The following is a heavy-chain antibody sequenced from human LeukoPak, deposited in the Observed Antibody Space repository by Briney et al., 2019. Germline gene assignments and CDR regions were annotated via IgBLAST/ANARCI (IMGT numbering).Heavy chain of an antibody. CDR1: GGSISSYY. Sequence: SETLSLTCTVSGGSISSYYWSWIRQPAGKGLEWIGRIYTSGSTNYNPSLKSRVTMSVDTSKNQFSLKLSSVTAADTAVYYCARQVVVPAAMPDSNYYYYYMDVWGKGTTVTVSS. V-gene: IGHV4-4*07. J-gene: IGHJ6*03. D-gene: IGHD2-2*01. CDR3: ARQVVVPAAMPDSNYYYYYMDV. CDR2: IYTSGST.